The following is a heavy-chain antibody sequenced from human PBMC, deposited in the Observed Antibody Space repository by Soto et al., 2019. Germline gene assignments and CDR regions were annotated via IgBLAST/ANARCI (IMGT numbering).Heavy chain of an antibody. CDR2: ISGSGGST. D-gene: IGHD2-2*01. CDR1: GFTFIRYA. CDR3: AKDTSSSPYYMDV. Sequence: PGESLKLSCAASGFTFIRYAMSCVRQAPGKGLEWVSAISGSGGSTYYADSVKGRFTISRDNSKNALHLQMNSLRAEDTAVYYCAKDTSSSPYYMDVWGKGTTVTVSS. V-gene: IGHV3-23*01. J-gene: IGHJ6*03.